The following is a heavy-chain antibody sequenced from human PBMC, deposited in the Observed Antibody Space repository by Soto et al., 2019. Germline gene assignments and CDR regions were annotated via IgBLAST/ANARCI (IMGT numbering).Heavy chain of an antibody. J-gene: IGHJ4*02. Sequence: GESLKISCEGSGYSFTSYWIAWVRQMPGKGLEWMGMIWPADSDTRYSPSFQGQVTISADKSISTAYLHWSRLRASDTAMYYCASVSSVWSPFDSWGQGALVTVSS. CDR1: GYSFTSYW. D-gene: IGHD2-8*01. CDR3: ASVSSVWSPFDS. V-gene: IGHV5-51*01. CDR2: IWPADSDT.